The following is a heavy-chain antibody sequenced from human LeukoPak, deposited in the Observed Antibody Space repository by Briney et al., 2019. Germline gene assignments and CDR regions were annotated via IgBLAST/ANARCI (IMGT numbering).Heavy chain of an antibody. CDR2: IYYSGST. J-gene: IGHJ3*02. V-gene: IGHV4-59*01. Sequence: SETLSLTCTVSGGSISSYYWSWIRQPPGKGLEWIGYIYYSGSTNYNPSLKGRVTISVDTSKNQFSLKLSSVTAADTAVYYCARDSTPYSSGWYRDAFDIWGQGTMVTVSS. CDR1: GGSISSYY. D-gene: IGHD6-19*01. CDR3: ARDSTPYSSGWYRDAFDI.